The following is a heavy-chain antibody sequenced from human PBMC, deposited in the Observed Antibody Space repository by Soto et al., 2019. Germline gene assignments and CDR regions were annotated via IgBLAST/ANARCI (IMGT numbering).Heavy chain of an antibody. CDR1: GDSINISHW. Sequence: SETLSLTCAVSGDSINISHWWSWIRQSPGKGLQWIGYIYDSGSSYYNPSLKSRVTMSVDTSKNQFSLRLTSATAADTAVYYCARLDPRRYFDYWGQGSLVTVSS. CDR2: IYDSGSS. J-gene: IGHJ4*02. CDR3: ARLDPRRYFDY. V-gene: IGHV4-28*01.